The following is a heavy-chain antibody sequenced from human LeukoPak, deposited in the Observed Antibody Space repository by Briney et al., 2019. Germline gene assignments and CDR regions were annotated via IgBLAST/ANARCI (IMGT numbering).Heavy chain of an antibody. V-gene: IGHV3-30*01. Sequence: GRSLRLSCAASGFTFSSYAMHWVRQAPGKGLEWVAVISYDGSNKYCADSVKGRFTISRDNSKNTLYLQMNSLRAEDTAVYYCAREGVGFDYWGQGTLVTVSS. CDR3: AREGVGFDY. CDR1: GFTFSSYA. D-gene: IGHD2-8*01. J-gene: IGHJ4*02. CDR2: ISYDGSNK.